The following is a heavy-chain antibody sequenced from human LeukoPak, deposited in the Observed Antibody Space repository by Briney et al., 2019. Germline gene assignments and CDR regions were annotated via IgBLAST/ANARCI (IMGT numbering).Heavy chain of an antibody. V-gene: IGHV3-74*01. J-gene: IGHJ4*02. CDR2: ISADGRRT. CDR3: GRARLWFGEFSDY. CDR1: GFTFSDYW. D-gene: IGHD3-10*01. Sequence: PGGSLRLSCAASGFTFSDYWMHWVRQAPGKGLVWVSGISADGRRTIYADSVKGRLTISRDNAKNTLYLQMNSLRAEDTAVYYCGRARLWFGEFSDYWGQGTLVTVSS.